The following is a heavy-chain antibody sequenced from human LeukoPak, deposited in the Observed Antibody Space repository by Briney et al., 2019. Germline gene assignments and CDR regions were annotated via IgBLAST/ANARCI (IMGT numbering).Heavy chain of an antibody. J-gene: IGHJ5*02. Sequence: ASVKVSCKASGYTFTDYTMHWLRQAPGQRLDWMGWINGGSGNTKYSPEFQGRVTITRDTSASTAYMELSSLRSEDTAVYYCARDPRAGGTSNWFDPWGQGTLVTVSS. CDR3: ARDPRAGGTSNWFDP. V-gene: IGHV1-3*01. D-gene: IGHD1-26*01. CDR2: INGGSGNT. CDR1: GYTFTDYT.